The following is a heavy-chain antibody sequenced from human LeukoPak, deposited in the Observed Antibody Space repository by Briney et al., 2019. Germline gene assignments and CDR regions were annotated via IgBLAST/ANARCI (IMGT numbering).Heavy chain of an antibody. V-gene: IGHV3-21*01. D-gene: IGHD3-3*01. CDR3: ARDRYPLLERFNDY. J-gene: IGHJ4*02. Sequence: GGSLRLSCAASGFTFSSYSMNWVRQAPGKGLEWVSSISSSSSYIYYADSVKGRFTISRDNAKNSLYLQMNSLRAEDTAVYYCARDRYPLLERFNDYWGQGTLVTVSS. CDR1: GFTFSSYS. CDR2: ISSSSSYI.